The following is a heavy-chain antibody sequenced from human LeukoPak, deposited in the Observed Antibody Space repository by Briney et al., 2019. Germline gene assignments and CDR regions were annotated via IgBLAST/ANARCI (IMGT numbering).Heavy chain of an antibody. D-gene: IGHD3-9*01. CDR3: AREKGKTYYDILTYDY. CDR1: GFSFSMFW. Sequence: GSLRLSCAASGFSFSMFWMSWVRQAPGKGLEWIGRIYTSGSTNYNPSLKSRVTISVDTSKNQFSLKLSSVTAADTAVYYCAREKGKTYYDILTYDYWGQGTLVTVSS. J-gene: IGHJ4*02. CDR2: IYTSGST. V-gene: IGHV4-4*08.